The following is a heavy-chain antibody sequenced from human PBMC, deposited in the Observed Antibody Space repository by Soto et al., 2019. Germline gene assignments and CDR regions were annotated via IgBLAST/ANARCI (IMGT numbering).Heavy chain of an antibody. Sequence: QITLKESGPTLVKPTQTLTLTCTFSGFSLSTSGVGVGWIRQPPGKALEWLALIYWDDDKRYSPPLKSRLTITKDTXKNQVVLTMXNMXPVDTATYYCAHSVAPRVLRYWGQGTLVTVSS. CDR3: AHSVAPRVLRY. CDR2: IYWDDDK. V-gene: IGHV2-5*02. D-gene: IGHD3-3*01. CDR1: GFSLSTSGVG. J-gene: IGHJ4*02.